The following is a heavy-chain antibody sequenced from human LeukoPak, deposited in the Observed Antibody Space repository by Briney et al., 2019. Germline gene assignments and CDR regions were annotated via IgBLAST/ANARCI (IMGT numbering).Heavy chain of an antibody. CDR2: ISWNSGST. CDR3: ARVPWLADY. J-gene: IGHJ4*02. D-gene: IGHD6-19*01. CDR1: GFTFDDYA. V-gene: IGHV3-9*01. Sequence: GGSLRLSCAASGFTFDDYAMHWVRQAPGKGLEWVSGISWNSGSTSYADSVKGRFTISRDNAKNTLYLQMNSLRAEDTAVYYCARVPWLADYWGQGTLVTVSS.